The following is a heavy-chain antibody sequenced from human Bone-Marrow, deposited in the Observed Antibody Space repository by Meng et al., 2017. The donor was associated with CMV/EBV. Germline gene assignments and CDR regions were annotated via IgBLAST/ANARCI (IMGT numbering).Heavy chain of an antibody. CDR3: ARAQLITLFEGWFDP. V-gene: IGHV1-18*01. Sequence: ASVKVSCKASGYTFTTYGVTWVRQAPGQGLEWMGWISADTININFAQKFQGRVTLTTDTSTTTAYMELRSLKSDDTALYYCARAQLITLFEGWFDPWGQGTLVTVSS. J-gene: IGHJ5*02. CDR1: GYTFTTYG. CDR2: ISADTINI. D-gene: IGHD3-3*01.